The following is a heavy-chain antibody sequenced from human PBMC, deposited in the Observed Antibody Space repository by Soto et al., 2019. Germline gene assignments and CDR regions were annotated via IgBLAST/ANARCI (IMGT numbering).Heavy chain of an antibody. D-gene: IGHD3-3*01. J-gene: IGHJ4*02. Sequence: QVQLVESGGGVVQPGRSLRLSCAASGFAFSIYGMHWVRQAPGKGLEWVAVISYDESNKYYADSVKGRFTISRDNSKNTLYLQMNSLRAEDTAVYYCARPGRDFWSGRYYFDYWGKGTMVTVSS. CDR3: ARPGRDFWSGRYYFDY. CDR1: GFAFSIYG. CDR2: ISYDESNK. V-gene: IGHV3-30*03.